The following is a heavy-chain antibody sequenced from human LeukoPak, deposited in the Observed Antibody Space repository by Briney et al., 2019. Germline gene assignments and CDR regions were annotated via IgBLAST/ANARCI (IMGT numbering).Heavy chain of an antibody. J-gene: IGHJ4*02. CDR1: GGSIISSSYY. D-gene: IGHD4-17*01. CDR3: ATLPYGDYVGDY. Sequence: SETLSLTCTVSGGSIISSSYYWGWIRQPPGKGLEWIGSISDTGYTYYNPSLKSRVTIFADTSKNQFSLRLNSVTAADTAVYYCATLPYGDYVGDYWGQGILVTVPS. CDR2: ISDTGYT. V-gene: IGHV4-39*01.